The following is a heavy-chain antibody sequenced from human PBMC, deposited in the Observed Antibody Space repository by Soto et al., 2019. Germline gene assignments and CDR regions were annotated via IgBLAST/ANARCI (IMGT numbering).Heavy chain of an antibody. CDR3: ASWQLEPTPRYFDY. V-gene: IGHV4-61*01. CDR2: IYYSGST. Sequence: QVQLQESGPGLVKPSETLSLTCTVSGGSVSSGSYYWSWIRQPPGKGLEWIGYIYYSGSTNYNPSLKSRVTISVDTSKNQFSLKLSSVTAADTAVYYCASWQLEPTPRYFDYWGQGTLVTVSS. D-gene: IGHD1-1*01. CDR1: GGSVSSGSYY. J-gene: IGHJ4*02.